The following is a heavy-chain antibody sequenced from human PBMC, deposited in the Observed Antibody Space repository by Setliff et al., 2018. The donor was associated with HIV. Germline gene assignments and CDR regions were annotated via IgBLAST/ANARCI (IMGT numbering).Heavy chain of an antibody. CDR3: ARGGARGDYGYFDY. Sequence: PGGSLRLSCAASEFTFSSYGLHWVRQAPGKGLEWVALIWYDGSNKYYADSVKGRFTISRDSSRNSLYLQMNSLRAEDTAVYYCARGGARGDYGYFDYWGQGTLVTVSS. CDR2: IWYDGSNK. CDR1: EFTFSSYG. D-gene: IGHD4-17*01. J-gene: IGHJ4*02. V-gene: IGHV3-33*08.